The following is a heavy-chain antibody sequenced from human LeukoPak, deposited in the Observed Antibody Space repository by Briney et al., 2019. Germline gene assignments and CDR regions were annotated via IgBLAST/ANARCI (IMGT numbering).Heavy chain of an antibody. V-gene: IGHV4-4*07. CDR1: GGSISSYY. D-gene: IGHD4-17*01. CDR2: IYTSGST. CDR3: AILGGGYGDYSLSYAFDI. Sequence: SETLSLTCTVSGGSISSYYWSWIRQPAGKGLEWIGRIYTSGSTNYNPSLKSRVTMSVDTSKNQFSLKLSSVTAADTAVYHCAILGGGYGDYSLSYAFDIWGQGTMVTVSS. J-gene: IGHJ3*02.